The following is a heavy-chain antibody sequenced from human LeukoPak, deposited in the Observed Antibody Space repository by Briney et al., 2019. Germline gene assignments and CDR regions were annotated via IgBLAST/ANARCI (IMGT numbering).Heavy chain of an antibody. CDR1: GYTFTGYY. CDR2: INPNSGGT. Sequence: VASVKVSCKASGYTFTGYYMHWVRQAPGQGLEWMGWINPNSGGTSYAQKFQGSVTTTRDTSISTAYMELSRLRSDDTAVYYCARDNYCSGGSCYIPYYYYYMDVWGKGTTVTVSS. CDR3: ARDNYCSGGSCYIPYYYYYMDV. V-gene: IGHV1-2*02. D-gene: IGHD2-15*01. J-gene: IGHJ6*03.